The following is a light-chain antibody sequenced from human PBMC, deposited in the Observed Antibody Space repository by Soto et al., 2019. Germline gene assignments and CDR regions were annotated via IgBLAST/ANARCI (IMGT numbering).Light chain of an antibody. CDR1: QSVSSSY. CDR3: QKYGTSPQT. CDR2: GAS. Sequence: EIVLTQSPGTMSLSPGERVTLSCRASQSVSSSYLAWYQQKPGQAPRLLIYGASSRATGIPDRFSGSGSGTDFTLTISRLEPEDFAVYYCQKYGTSPQTFGQGTKLEIK. J-gene: IGKJ2*01. V-gene: IGKV3-20*01.